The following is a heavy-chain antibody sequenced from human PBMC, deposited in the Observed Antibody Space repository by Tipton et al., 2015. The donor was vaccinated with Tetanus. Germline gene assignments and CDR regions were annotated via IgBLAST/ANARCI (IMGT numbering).Heavy chain of an antibody. CDR1: GGSFSGNY. CDR3: ASLPKHWLAPRGAP. J-gene: IGHJ5*02. D-gene: IGHD6-19*01. Sequence: LSLTCGVSGGSFSGNYWSWVRQAPGKGLEWIGEINHRGGTMYNPSLKSRVTISGDTSKNQFSLNLTSVTAADTAVYYCASLPKHWLAPRGAPWGQGTLVTVSS. V-gene: IGHV4-34*01. CDR2: INHRGGT.